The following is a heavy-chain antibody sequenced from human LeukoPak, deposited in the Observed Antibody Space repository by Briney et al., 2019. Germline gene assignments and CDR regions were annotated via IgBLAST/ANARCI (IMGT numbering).Heavy chain of an antibody. V-gene: IGHV1-8*01. CDR3: ARGTIVGAYFDY. CDR2: MNPNSGNT. Sequence: ASVKVSCKASGYTFTSYDINWVRQATGQGLEWMGWMNPNSGNTGYAQKFQGRVTMTRDTSISTAYMELSRLRSDDTAVYYCARGTIVGAYFDYWGQGTLVTVSS. J-gene: IGHJ4*02. CDR1: GYTFTSYD. D-gene: IGHD1-26*01.